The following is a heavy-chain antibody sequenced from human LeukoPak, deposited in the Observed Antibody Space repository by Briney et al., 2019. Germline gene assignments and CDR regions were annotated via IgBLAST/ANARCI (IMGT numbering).Heavy chain of an antibody. CDR3: ARDESSSWIRVLDYYYLDV. J-gene: IGHJ6*03. CDR2: ISSSSSYI. D-gene: IGHD6-13*01. V-gene: IGHV3-21*01. Sequence: PGGSLRLSCAASGFTFSSYSMNWVRQAPGKGLEWVSSISSSSSYIYYADSVKGRFTISRDNARNSLYLQMSSLRADDTAVYFCARDESSSWIRVLDYYYLDVWGKGTTVTVSS. CDR1: GFTFSSYS.